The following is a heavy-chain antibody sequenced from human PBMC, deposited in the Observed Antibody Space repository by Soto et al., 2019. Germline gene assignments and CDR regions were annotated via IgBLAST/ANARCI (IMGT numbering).Heavy chain of an antibody. CDR3: GGQDYGAKGYDFET. J-gene: IGHJ4*02. D-gene: IGHD4-17*01. CDR2: IYYIGNT. V-gene: IGHV4-39*01. Sequence: LSLTCTVSNGSISSRSSYWGWIRQTPGKGLEWIGSIYYIGNTYYNPSLKSRVTISIDTSKTQFSLKLNAVTAADTAVCFWGGQDYGAKGYDFETWGQGTLGTGS. CDR1: NGSISSRSSY.